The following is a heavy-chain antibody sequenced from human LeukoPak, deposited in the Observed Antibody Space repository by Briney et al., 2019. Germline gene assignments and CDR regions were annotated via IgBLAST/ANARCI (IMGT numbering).Heavy chain of an antibody. V-gene: IGHV3-23*01. CDR1: GFTFSSYA. CDR3: AKNQAYSSSWYVDY. Sequence: PGGSLRLSCAASGFTFSSYAMSWVRQAPGKGLEWVSAISGSGGSTYYADSVKGRFTISRDNSKNTLYLQMNSLRAEDTAAYYCAKNQAYSSSWYVDYWGQGTLVTVSS. CDR2: ISGSGGST. J-gene: IGHJ4*02. D-gene: IGHD6-13*01.